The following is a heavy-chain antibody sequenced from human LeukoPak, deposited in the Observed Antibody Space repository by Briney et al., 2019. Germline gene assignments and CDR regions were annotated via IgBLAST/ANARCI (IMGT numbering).Heavy chain of an antibody. J-gene: IGHJ3*02. Sequence: KPSETLSLTCTVSGGSISNYYWNWIRQPPGKGLEWIGYIYSTGSTNYNPSLKSRVTISLDTSENQFSLKLSSVTAADTAVYYCANSGYDLLDAFDIWGQGTMVTVSS. CDR3: ANSGYDLLDAFDI. CDR2: IYSTGST. D-gene: IGHD5-12*01. V-gene: IGHV4-4*08. CDR1: GGSISNYY.